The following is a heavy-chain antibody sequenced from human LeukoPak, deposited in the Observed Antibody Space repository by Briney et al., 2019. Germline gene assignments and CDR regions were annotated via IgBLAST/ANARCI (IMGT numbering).Heavy chain of an antibody. V-gene: IGHV3-11*04. CDR3: ARMTTVTSDAFDI. Sequence: GGSLRLSCAASGVTFSDYYMSWIRQAPGKGVGWVLYISSSGSTIYYAYSVKGRFTISRDNAKNSLYLQMNSLRAEDTAVYYCARMTTVTSDAFDIWGQGTMVTVSS. CDR2: ISSSGSTI. J-gene: IGHJ3*02. CDR1: GVTFSDYY. D-gene: IGHD4-17*01.